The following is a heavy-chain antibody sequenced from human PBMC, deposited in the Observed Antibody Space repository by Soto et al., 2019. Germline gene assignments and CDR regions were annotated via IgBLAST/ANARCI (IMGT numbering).Heavy chain of an antibody. CDR2: IHWNDDK. D-gene: IGHD6-6*01. J-gene: IGHJ4*02. Sequence: QITLKESGPTLVKPTQTLTLTCTFSGFSLSTSGVGVGWIRQPPGKALEWLALIHWNDDKRYSPSLKSRLTVTKYTSKNQVVLTMANMYPVDTATYYCAQYYSSSSSFHYWDQGTLVTVSS. CDR3: AQYYSSSSSFHY. CDR1: GFSLSTSGVG. V-gene: IGHV2-5*01.